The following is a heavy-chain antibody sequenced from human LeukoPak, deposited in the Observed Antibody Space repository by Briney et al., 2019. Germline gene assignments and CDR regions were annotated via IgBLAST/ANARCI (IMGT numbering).Heavy chain of an antibody. CDR3: ARVGPGVGVDY. V-gene: IGHV3-21*01. Sequence: GGSLRLSCAASGFTFSSYGMHWVRQAPGKGLEWVSSISSSSSYIYYADSVKGRFTISRDNAKNSLYLQMNSLRAEDTAVYYCARVGPGVGVDYWGQGTLVTVSP. CDR2: ISSSSSYI. J-gene: IGHJ4*02. D-gene: IGHD3-16*01. CDR1: GFTFSSYG.